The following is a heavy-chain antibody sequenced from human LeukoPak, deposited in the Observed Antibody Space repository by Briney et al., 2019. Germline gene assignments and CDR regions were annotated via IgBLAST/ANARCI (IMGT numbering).Heavy chain of an antibody. CDR3: ARGPGILY. J-gene: IGHJ4*02. Sequence: GGSLRLSCAVSGFTFSDFAMHWVRQAPGKGLEWVALTSYDGRQKYYADFVKGRFTISRDNSNNTLYLQMKSLRVEDTAVYYCARGPGILYWGQGTLVTVSS. CDR2: TSYDGRQK. D-gene: IGHD3-10*01. V-gene: IGHV3-30*04. CDR1: GFTFSDFA.